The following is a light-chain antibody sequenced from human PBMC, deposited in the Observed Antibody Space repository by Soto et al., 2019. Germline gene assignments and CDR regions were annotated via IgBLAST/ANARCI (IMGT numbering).Light chain of an antibody. Sequence: QSALTQPASVSGSPGQSITLSCTGTSSDVGSYNLVSWYKQHPGKAPKLMIYEGSKRPSGLSNRFSGSKSGNTASLTISGLQAEDEADYYCCSFSGSNTFVFGTGTKLTVL. CDR1: SSDVGSYNL. CDR2: EGS. J-gene: IGLJ1*01. CDR3: CSFSGSNTFV. V-gene: IGLV2-23*03.